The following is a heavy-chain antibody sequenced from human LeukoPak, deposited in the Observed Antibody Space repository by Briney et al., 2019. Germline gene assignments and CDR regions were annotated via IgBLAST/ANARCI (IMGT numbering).Heavy chain of an antibody. D-gene: IGHD6-19*01. CDR2: IYYSGST. V-gene: IGHV4-39*07. CDR1: GGSINSSSYY. Sequence: SETLSLTCTVSGGSINSSSYYWGWIRQPPGKGLEWIGSIYYSGSTYYNPSLKSRVTISVDTSKNQFSLRLSSVTAADTAVYYCATLAVAPWSHAFDIWGQGTMVTVSS. CDR3: ATLAVAPWSHAFDI. J-gene: IGHJ3*02.